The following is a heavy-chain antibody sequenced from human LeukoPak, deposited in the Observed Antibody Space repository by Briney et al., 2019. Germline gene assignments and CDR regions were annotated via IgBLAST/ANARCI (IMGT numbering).Heavy chain of an antibody. CDR2: MNPNSGNT. CDR3: ARGKHRPPYSSGCLGY. V-gene: IGHV1-8*01. D-gene: IGHD6-19*01. CDR1: GYTFTSYD. Sequence: ASVKVSCKASGYTFTSYDINWVRQATGQGLEWMGWMNPNSGNTGYAQKFQGRVTMTRNTSISTANMELSSLRSEDTAVYYCARGKHRPPYSSGCLGYWGQGTLVTVSS. J-gene: IGHJ4*02.